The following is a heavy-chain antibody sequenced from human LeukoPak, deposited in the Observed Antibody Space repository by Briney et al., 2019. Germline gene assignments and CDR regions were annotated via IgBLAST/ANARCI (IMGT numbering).Heavy chain of an antibody. CDR3: AGGTIYYYYYMDV. J-gene: IGHJ6*03. Sequence: SGGSLRLSCAASGFTFSSYSMNWVRQAPGKGLEWVSYISSSSSIIYYADSVKGRFTISRDNAKNSLYLQMNSLRAEDTAVYYCAGGTIYYYYYMDVWGKGTTVTVSS. CDR2: ISSSSSII. V-gene: IGHV3-48*04. CDR1: GFTFSSYS. D-gene: IGHD1-7*01.